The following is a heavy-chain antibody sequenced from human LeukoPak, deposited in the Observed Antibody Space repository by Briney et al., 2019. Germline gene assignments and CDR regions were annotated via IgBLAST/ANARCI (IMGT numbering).Heavy chain of an antibody. CDR2: INSDGSST. Sequence: GGSLRLSCAASGFTFSSYWMHWVRHAPGKGLVWVSRINSDGSSTSYADSVKGRFTISRDNAKNTLYLQMNSLRAEDTAVYYCARDLGYCTGGVCYTDAFDIGGQGTMVTVS. D-gene: IGHD2-8*02. J-gene: IGHJ3*02. V-gene: IGHV3-74*01. CDR1: GFTFSSYW. CDR3: ARDLGYCTGGVCYTDAFDI.